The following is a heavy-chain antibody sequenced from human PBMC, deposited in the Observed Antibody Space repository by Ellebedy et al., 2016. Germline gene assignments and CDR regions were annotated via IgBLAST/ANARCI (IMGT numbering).Heavy chain of an antibody. CDR1: GASISTYH. Sequence: SETLSLXXTVSGASISTYHWTWFRQSPGKGLEWIGYIYYSGSTNYNPSLKSRVTISVDTSKNQFSLKLSSVTAADTAVYYCARGSMDTAMGSDYWGQGTLVTVSS. CDR2: IYYSGST. V-gene: IGHV4-59*01. D-gene: IGHD5-18*01. J-gene: IGHJ4*02. CDR3: ARGSMDTAMGSDY.